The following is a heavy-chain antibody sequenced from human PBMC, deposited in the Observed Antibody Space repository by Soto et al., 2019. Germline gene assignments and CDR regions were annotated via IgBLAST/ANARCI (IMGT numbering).Heavy chain of an antibody. Sequence: QLQLQESGPGLVKPSETLSLTCTVSGGSISSSSYYWGWIRQPPGKGLEWIGSIYYSGSTYYNPFLKSRVTISVAPSKNQFSLKLSSVTAADTAVYYCARHSGTTTPFYDYYGMAVWGQGTTVTVSS. D-gene: IGHD1-7*01. CDR2: IYYSGST. CDR1: GGSISSSSYY. CDR3: ARHSGTTTPFYDYYGMAV. V-gene: IGHV4-39*01. J-gene: IGHJ6*02.